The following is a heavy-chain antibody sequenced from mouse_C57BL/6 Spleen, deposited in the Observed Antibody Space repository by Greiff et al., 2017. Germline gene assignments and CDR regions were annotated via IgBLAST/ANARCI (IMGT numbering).Heavy chain of an antibody. CDR1: GYTFTSYG. D-gene: IGHD2-5*01. Sequence: EVKVVESGAELVRPGSSVKMSCKTSGYTFTSYGINWVKQRPGPGLEWIGYIYIGNGYTEYNEKFKGKATLTSDTSSSTAYMQLSSLTSEDSAIYFCARDYYSNDWYFDVWGTGTTVTVSS. J-gene: IGHJ1*03. CDR3: ARDYYSNDWYFDV. CDR2: IYIGNGYT. V-gene: IGHV1-58*01.